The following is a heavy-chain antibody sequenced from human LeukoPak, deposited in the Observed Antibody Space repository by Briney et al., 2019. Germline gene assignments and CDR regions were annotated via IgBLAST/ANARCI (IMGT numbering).Heavy chain of an antibody. V-gene: IGHV3-48*01. CDR2: ISSSSSTI. J-gene: IGHJ5*02. CDR3: ARGVGSSWYEDWFDP. CDR1: GFTFSSYS. D-gene: IGHD6-13*01. Sequence: GGSLRLSCAASGFTFSSYSINWVRQAPGKGLEWVSYISSSSSTIYYADSVKGRFTISRDNAKNSLYLQMNSLRAEDTAVYYCARGVGSSWYEDWFDPWGQGTLVTVSS.